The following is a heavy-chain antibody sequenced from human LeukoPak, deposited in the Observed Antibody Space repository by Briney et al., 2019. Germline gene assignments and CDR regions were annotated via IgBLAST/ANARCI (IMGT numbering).Heavy chain of an antibody. Sequence: TSETLSLTCTVSGYSISGGYYWGWIRQPPGKGLEWIGSIYHSGSTYYNPSLKSRVTISVDTSKNQFSLKLSSVTAADTAVYYCARKIDGYNYDRYFDYWGQGTLVTVSS. CDR2: IYHSGST. CDR1: GYSISGGYY. CDR3: ARKIDGYNYDRYFDY. D-gene: IGHD5-24*01. V-gene: IGHV4-38-2*02. J-gene: IGHJ4*02.